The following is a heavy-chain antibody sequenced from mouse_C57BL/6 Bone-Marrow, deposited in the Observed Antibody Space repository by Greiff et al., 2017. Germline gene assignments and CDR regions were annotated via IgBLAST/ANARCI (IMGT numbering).Heavy chain of an antibody. D-gene: IGHD1-1*01. V-gene: IGHV1-15*01. CDR3: TRDGSSYSFFAY. CDR1: GYTFTDYE. CDR2: IDPETGGT. J-gene: IGHJ3*01. Sequence: VKLQESGAELVRPGASVTLSCKASGYTFTDYEMHWVQQTPVHGLEWIGAIDPETGGTAYNQKFKGKTILTADKSSSTAYMELRSLTSEDSAVYYCTRDGSSYSFFAYWGQGTLVTVSA.